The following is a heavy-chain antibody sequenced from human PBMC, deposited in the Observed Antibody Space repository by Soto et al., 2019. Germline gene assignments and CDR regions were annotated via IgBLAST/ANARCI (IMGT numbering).Heavy chain of an antibody. CDR3: ARDRGSYYLDY. D-gene: IGHD1-26*01. Sequence: GGSLRLSCTASGFTFSSYAMHWVRQAPGKGLEYVSTISSNGGSTYYANSVKGRFTISRDNSKNTLYLQMGSLRAEDMAVYYSARDRGSYYLDYWGQGT. CDR1: GFTFSSYA. V-gene: IGHV3-64*01. J-gene: IGHJ4*02. CDR2: ISSNGGST.